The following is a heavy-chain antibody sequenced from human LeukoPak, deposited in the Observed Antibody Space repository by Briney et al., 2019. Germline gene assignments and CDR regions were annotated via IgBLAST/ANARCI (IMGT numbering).Heavy chain of an antibody. CDR2: ISSSSSYI. CDR1: GFTFSSYS. CDR3: ARDREQWLAHFDY. Sequence: GGSLRLSCAASGFTFSSYSKNWVRQAPGKGLEWVSSISSSSSYIYYADSVKGRFTISRDNAKNSLYLQMNSLRAEDTAVYYCARDREQWLAHFDYWGQGTLVTVSS. D-gene: IGHD6-19*01. V-gene: IGHV3-21*01. J-gene: IGHJ4*02.